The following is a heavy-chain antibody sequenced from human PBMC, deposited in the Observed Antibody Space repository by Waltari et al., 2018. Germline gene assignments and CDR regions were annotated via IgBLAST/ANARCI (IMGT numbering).Heavy chain of an antibody. CDR2: IYSGCST. CDR3: ATQLGDNWKWWYFDL. V-gene: IGHV3-23*03. D-gene: IGHD1-20*01. J-gene: IGHJ2*01. CDR1: GFTFSSYA. Sequence: EVQLLESGGGLVQPGGSLRLSCAASGFTFSSYAMSWVRQAPGKGLEWVSVIYSGCSTYYADSVKGRFTISRDNSKNTLYLQMNSLRAEDTAVYYCATQLGDNWKWWYFDLWGRGTLVTVSS.